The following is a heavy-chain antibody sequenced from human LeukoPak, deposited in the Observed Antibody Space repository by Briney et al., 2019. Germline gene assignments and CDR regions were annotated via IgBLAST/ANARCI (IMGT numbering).Heavy chain of an antibody. V-gene: IGHV1-8*01. CDR1: GYTFTSYD. J-gene: IGHJ5*02. D-gene: IGHD3-10*01. CDR2: MNPNSGNT. Sequence: ASVKVSCKASGYTFTSYDINWVRQGTGQGLEWMGWMNPNSGNTGYAQKFQGRVTMTRNTSISTAYMELSSLRSEDTAVYYCARRYGSGSYQTFDPWGQGTLVTVSS. CDR3: ARRYGSGSYQTFDP.